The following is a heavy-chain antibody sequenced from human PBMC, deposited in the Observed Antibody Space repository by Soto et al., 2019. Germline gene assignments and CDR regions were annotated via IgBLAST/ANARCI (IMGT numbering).Heavy chain of an antibody. J-gene: IGHJ6*02. CDR3: TRDKNYYDSSGFRYYGMDV. CDR1: GGSVSSGSYY. CDR2: IFDTGNT. Sequence: QVQLQESGPGLVKPSETLTLTCTVSGGSVSSGSYYWSWIRQAPGKGPEWVGYIFDTGNTNYNPSLKSRVTISLYTPKHQFFLKLTTVTAADTGVYYCTRDKNYYDSSGFRYYGMDVWGQGTTVTVS. D-gene: IGHD3-22*01. V-gene: IGHV4-61*01.